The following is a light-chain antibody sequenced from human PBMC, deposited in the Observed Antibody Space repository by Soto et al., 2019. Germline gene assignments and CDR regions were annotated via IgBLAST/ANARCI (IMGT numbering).Light chain of an antibody. CDR2: GAS. CDR3: QRYNSAPQT. J-gene: IGKJ1*01. CDR1: QGISNY. V-gene: IGKV1-27*01. Sequence: DIQMTQSPSSLSASVGDRVTITCRASQGISNYLAWYQQKPGEVPKLLIYGASTLQSGVPSRLSGSGSGTDFTLTISSLQPEDVATYYCQRYNSAPQTFGQGTKVEIK.